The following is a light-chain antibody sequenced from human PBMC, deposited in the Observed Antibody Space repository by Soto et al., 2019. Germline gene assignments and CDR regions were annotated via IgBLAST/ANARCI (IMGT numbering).Light chain of an antibody. V-gene: IGLV2-14*01. Sequence: QSVLAQPSSVSGSPRQSITISCTGTSADVGGYNYVSWYQHHPGKGPKLIIYEVSNRPSGVPDRFAGSESGNKASLIISTPDAEDESDYYCGLYTSTDTPVVFRTGTNATVL. CDR3: GLYTSTDTPVV. CDR1: SADVGGYNY. CDR2: EVS. J-gene: IGLJ1*01.